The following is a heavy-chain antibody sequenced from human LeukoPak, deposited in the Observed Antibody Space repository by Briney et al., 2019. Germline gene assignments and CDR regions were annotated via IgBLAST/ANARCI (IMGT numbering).Heavy chain of an antibody. CDR2: IYYSGST. CDR3: ARAREEDIVVVPAALFDY. V-gene: IGHV4-39*07. CDR1: GGSISSSSYY. Sequence: PSETLSLTCTVSGGSISSSSYYWGWIRQPPGKGLEWIGSIYYSGSTYYNPSLKSRVTISVDTSKNQFSLKLSSVTAADTAVYYCARAREEDIVVVPAALFDYWGQGTLVTVSS. J-gene: IGHJ4*02. D-gene: IGHD2-2*01.